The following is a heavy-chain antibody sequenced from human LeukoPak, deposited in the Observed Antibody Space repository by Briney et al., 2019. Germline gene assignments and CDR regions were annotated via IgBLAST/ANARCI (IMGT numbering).Heavy chain of an antibody. V-gene: IGHV3-11*04. CDR3: TRDPILGGPDYFDY. Sequence: GGSLRLSCAASGFTFSDYYMSWIRQAPGKGLEWVSYISSSGSTIYYADSVKGRFTISRDNAKNSLYLQMNSLRAEDTAVDYCTRDPILGGPDYFDYWGQGTLVTVSS. CDR1: GFTFSDYY. CDR2: ISSSGSTI. D-gene: IGHD1-26*01. J-gene: IGHJ4*02.